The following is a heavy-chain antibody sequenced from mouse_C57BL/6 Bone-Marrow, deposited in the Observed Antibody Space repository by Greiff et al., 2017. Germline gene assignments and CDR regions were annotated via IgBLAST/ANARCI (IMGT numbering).Heavy chain of an antibody. J-gene: IGHJ4*01. Sequence: VQLQQSGAELARPGASVKLSCKASGYTFTSYGISWVKQRTGQGLEWIGEIYPRSGNTYYNEKFKGKATLTADKSSSTAYMELRSLTSEDSAVXFCARRGVYYGSSYAMDYWGQGTSVTVSS. CDR3: ARRGVYYGSSYAMDY. CDR1: GYTFTSYG. D-gene: IGHD1-1*01. V-gene: IGHV1-81*01. CDR2: IYPRSGNT.